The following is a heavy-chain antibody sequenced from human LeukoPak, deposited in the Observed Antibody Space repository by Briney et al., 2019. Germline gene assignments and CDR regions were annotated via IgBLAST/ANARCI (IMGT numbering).Heavy chain of an antibody. D-gene: IGHD5-12*01. V-gene: IGHV3-30*18. CDR3: AKDRPTWPIDY. J-gene: IGHJ4*02. Sequence: GGSLRLSCAASGFSFSSYGMHWVRQAPGKGLEWVAVISYDESNKYYTDSVKGRFTISRDNSKNTLYLQMNSLSAEDTAVYYCAKDRPTWPIDYWGQGTLVTVSS. CDR1: GFSFSSYG. CDR2: ISYDESNK.